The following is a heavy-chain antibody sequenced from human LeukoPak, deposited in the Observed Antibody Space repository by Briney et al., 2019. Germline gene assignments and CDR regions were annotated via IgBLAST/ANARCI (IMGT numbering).Heavy chain of an antibody. J-gene: IGHJ4*02. D-gene: IGHD3-22*01. CDR1: GGSISSGGYY. CDR3: ARRTYYYDSGGYYFDY. CDR2: IYYSGST. V-gene: IGHV4-31*03. Sequence: SETLSLTCTVSGGSISSGGYYWSWIRQHPGKGLEWIGYIYYSGSTYYNPSLKSRVTISVDTSKNQFSLKLSSVTAADTAVYYCARRTYYYDSGGYYFDYWGQGTLVTVSS.